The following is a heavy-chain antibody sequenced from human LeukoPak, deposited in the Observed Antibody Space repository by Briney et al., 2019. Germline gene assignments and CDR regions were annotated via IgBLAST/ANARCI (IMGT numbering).Heavy chain of an antibody. Sequence: GGSLRLSCAASGFTFSSYGMHWVRQAPGKGLEWVAFIRYDGSNKYYADSVKGRFTISRDNSKNTLYLQMNSLRAEDTAVYYCARGRRGLGYCSGGSCYRKGNWFDPWGQGTLVTVSS. CDR2: IRYDGSNK. V-gene: IGHV3-30*02. J-gene: IGHJ5*02. D-gene: IGHD2-15*01. CDR1: GFTFSSYG. CDR3: ARGRRGLGYCSGGSCYRKGNWFDP.